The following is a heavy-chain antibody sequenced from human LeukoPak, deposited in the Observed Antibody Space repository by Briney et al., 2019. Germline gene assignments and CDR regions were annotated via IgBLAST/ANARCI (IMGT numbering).Heavy chain of an antibody. CDR1: GFIFSSYE. CDR3: ARGLVPGFLDY. V-gene: IGHV3-48*03. J-gene: IGHJ4*02. D-gene: IGHD4-11*01. CDR2: ISSSGSTI. Sequence: GGSLRLSCAASGFIFSSYEMNWVRQAPGKGLEWVSYISSSGSTIYYADSVKGRFTISRDNAKNSLYLQMDSLRAEDTAVYYCARGLVPGFLDYWGQGTPVTVSS.